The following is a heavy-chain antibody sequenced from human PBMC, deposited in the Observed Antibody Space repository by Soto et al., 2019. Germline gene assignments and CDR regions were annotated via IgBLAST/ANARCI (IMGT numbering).Heavy chain of an antibody. V-gene: IGHV1-46*01. CDR3: ARDVLRFLEWSPDPYYYGMDV. D-gene: IGHD3-3*01. CDR2: INPSGGST. J-gene: IGHJ6*02. CDR1: GYTFTSYY. Sequence: GASVKLSCKASGYTFTSYYMHWVRQAPKQGLEWMGIINPSGGSTSYAQKFQGRVTMTRDTSTSTVYMELSSLRSEDTAVYYCARDVLRFLEWSPDPYYYGMDVWGQGTTVTVSS.